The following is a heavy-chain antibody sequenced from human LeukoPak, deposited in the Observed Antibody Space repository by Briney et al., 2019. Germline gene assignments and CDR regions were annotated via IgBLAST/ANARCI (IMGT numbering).Heavy chain of an antibody. V-gene: IGHV7-4-1*02. CDR3: ARDFDYYFYGMDV. CDR1: GYTFTSYA. CDR2: INTNTGNP. Sequence: ASVKVSCKASGYTFTSYAMNGVRQAPGKGLEWMWWINTNTGNPTYPQGFTGWFVFSLDTSVLTAYLQISSLKAEDTGVYYCARDFDYYFYGMDVWGQGTTVTVSS. J-gene: IGHJ6*02.